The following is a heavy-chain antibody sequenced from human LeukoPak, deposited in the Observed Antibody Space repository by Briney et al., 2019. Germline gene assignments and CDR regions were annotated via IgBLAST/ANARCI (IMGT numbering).Heavy chain of an antibody. CDR3: ARDRGHYDSSGYLFDY. J-gene: IGHJ4*02. D-gene: IGHD3-22*01. Sequence: SETLSITCTVSGGSISSYYWSWIRQPAGKGLEWLGRLYTSGSTNYNPSLKSRVTMSIDTSKNQFSLKLSSVTAADTAVYYCARDRGHYDSSGYLFDYWGQGTLVTVSS. V-gene: IGHV4-4*07. CDR1: GGSISSYY. CDR2: LYTSGST.